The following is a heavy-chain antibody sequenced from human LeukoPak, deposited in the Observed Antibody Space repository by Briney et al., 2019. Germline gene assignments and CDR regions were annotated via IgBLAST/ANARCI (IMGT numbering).Heavy chain of an antibody. V-gene: IGHV4-4*07. CDR1: GGSISSYY. J-gene: IGHJ6*03. CDR3: ARLRRGGNRYYYYYYMDV. CDR2: IYTSGST. Sequence: TSETLSLTCTASGGSISSYYWNWIRQPAGKGLEWIGRIYTSGSTNYNPSLKSRVTISVDTSKNQFSLKLSSVTAADTAVYYCARLRRGGNRYYYYYYMDVWGKGTTVTVSS. D-gene: IGHD4-23*01.